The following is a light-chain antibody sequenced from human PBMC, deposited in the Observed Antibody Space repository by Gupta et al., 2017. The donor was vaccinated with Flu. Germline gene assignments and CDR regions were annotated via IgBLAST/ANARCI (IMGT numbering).Light chain of an antibody. CDR3: AAWDDSLSGRGV. Sequence: QSVLTQPPSASGTPGQMVTISCSGSSSNIGRNNVNWYQQFPGTAPKLLIHSNDQRPSGVPDRFSGSKSGTSASLAIGGLQPHDEADEDGAAWDDSLSGRGVFGGGTKLTVL. J-gene: IGLJ3*02. V-gene: IGLV1-44*01. CDR2: SND. CDR1: SSNIGRNN.